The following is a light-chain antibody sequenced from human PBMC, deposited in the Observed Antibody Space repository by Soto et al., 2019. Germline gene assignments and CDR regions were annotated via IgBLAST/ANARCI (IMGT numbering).Light chain of an antibody. V-gene: IGLV2-14*01. CDR3: SSYTSSSTVVV. J-gene: IGLJ2*01. CDR1: SSDVGGYNY. CDR2: DVS. Sequence: QSALTQPASVSGSPGQSITISCTGTSSDVGGYNYVSWYQQHPGKAPKLMIYDVSNRPSGVSNRFSGSKSGNTASLTISGLQAEDEADYYCSSYTSSSTVVVLGGGTKVTVL.